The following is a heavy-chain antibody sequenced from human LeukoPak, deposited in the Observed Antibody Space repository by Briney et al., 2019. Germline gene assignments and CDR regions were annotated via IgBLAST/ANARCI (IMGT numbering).Heavy chain of an antibody. CDR1: GGTFSSYA. CDR3: ARDRRDGYNLGHYYFDY. Sequence: SVKVSCKASGGTFSSYAISWVRQAPGHGLEWMGGIIPIFGTANYAQKFQGRVTITADESTSTAYMELSSLRSEDTAVYYCARDRRDGYNLGHYYFDYWGQGTLVTVSS. J-gene: IGHJ4*02. CDR2: IIPIFGTA. D-gene: IGHD5-24*01. V-gene: IGHV1-69*13.